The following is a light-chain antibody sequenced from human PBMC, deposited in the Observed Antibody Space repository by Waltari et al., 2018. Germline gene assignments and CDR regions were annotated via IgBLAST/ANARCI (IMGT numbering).Light chain of an antibody. CDR1: QSVSSN. J-gene: IGKJ1*01. V-gene: IGKV3-15*01. CDR3: QQYNNWPPWT. Sequence: EIVMTQSPATLSVSPGERATLSCRASQSVSSNLAWYQQKPGQGPRLLIYGASTRATGIPARFSGSGSGTDFTLTINSMQSEDFAIYYCQQYNNWPPWTFGQGTKVEIK. CDR2: GAS.